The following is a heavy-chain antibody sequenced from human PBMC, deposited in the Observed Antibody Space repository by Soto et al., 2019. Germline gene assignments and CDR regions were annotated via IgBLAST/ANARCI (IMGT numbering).Heavy chain of an antibody. V-gene: IGHV3-23*01. CDR1: GFTFSSYA. CDR3: AKDLFAIDSRGWFDP. J-gene: IGHJ5*02. D-gene: IGHD3-10*02. CDR2: ISGSGGST. Sequence: GGFLRLSCAASGFTFSSYAMSWVRQAPGKGLEWVSAISGSGGSTYYADSVKGRFTISRDNTKNTLYLQMNSLRAEDTAVYYCAKDLFAIDSRGWFDPWGQGTLVTVSS.